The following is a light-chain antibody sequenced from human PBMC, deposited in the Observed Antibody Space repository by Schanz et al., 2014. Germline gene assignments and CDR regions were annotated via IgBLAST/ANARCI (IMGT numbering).Light chain of an antibody. CDR2: DVS. V-gene: IGLV2-14*03. J-gene: IGLJ3*02. Sequence: QSALTQPASVSGSPGQSITISCTGTSNDVGGYNYVSWYQLHPGTAPKLMIYDVSNRPSGVSRRFSGSKSGNTASLTISGLRAEDEADYYCCSYAGSDSWVFGGGTQLTVL. CDR3: CSYAGSDSWV. CDR1: SNDVGGYNY.